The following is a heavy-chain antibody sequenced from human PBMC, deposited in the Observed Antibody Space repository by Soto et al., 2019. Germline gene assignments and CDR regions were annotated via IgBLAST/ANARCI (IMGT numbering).Heavy chain of an antibody. V-gene: IGHV3-30-3*01. CDR2: ISYHGSNK. CDR1: GFTFTSYA. Sequence: GGSLRLSCAASGFTFTSYAMHWVRQAPGKGLEWVAVISYHGSNKYYADSVKGRFTISRDVSKKTLYLQMNSLRAEDTAVYFCARDTSPYTANLYYGMNVWGQGTTVTVSS. D-gene: IGHD5-18*01. J-gene: IGHJ6*02. CDR3: ARDTSPYTANLYYGMNV.